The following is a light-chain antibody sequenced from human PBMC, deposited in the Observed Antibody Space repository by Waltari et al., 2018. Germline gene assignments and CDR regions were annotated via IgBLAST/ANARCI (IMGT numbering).Light chain of an antibody. V-gene: IGLV1-44*01. CDR2: NNT. CDR1: SSNVGPNY. Sequence: QSVLTQPPSTSGTPGQRVTISCSGSSSNVGPNYVSWYQQLPGTAPTLLIYNNTRRPSGVPDRFSGSKSGPSASLAISGLQSEDEADYYCAAWDDSLNAWMFGGGTKLTVL. CDR3: AAWDDSLNAWM. J-gene: IGLJ3*02.